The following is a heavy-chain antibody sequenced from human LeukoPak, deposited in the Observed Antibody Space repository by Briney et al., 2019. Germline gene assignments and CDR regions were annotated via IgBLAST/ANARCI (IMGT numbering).Heavy chain of an antibody. Sequence: ASVKVSCKASGYTFTSYGISWVRQAPGQGLEWMGGIIPIFGTANYAQKFQGRVTITADESTSTAYMELSSLRSEDTAVYYCARTFKGNYHDAFDIWGQGTMVTVSS. D-gene: IGHD1-7*01. CDR3: ARTFKGNYHDAFDI. CDR1: GYTFTSYG. CDR2: IIPIFGTA. V-gene: IGHV1-69*13. J-gene: IGHJ3*02.